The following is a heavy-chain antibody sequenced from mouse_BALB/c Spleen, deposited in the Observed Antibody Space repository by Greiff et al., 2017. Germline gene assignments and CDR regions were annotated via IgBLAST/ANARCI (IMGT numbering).Heavy chain of an antibody. Sequence: EVKLMESGAELVKPGASVKLSCTASGFNIKDTYMHWVKQRPEQGLEWIGRIDPANGNTKYDPKFQGKATITADTSSNTAYLQLSSLTSEDTAVYYCARIHYDYLVGAMDYWGQGTSVTVSS. CDR2: IDPANGNT. CDR3: ARIHYDYLVGAMDY. D-gene: IGHD2-4*01. J-gene: IGHJ4*01. CDR1: GFNIKDTY. V-gene: IGHV14-3*02.